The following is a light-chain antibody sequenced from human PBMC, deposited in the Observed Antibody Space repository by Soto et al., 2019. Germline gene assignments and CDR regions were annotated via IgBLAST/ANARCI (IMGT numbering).Light chain of an antibody. CDR1: SNDVGSYNL. V-gene: IGLV2-23*01. J-gene: IGLJ2*01. CDR3: CSYVGSNTLV. CDR2: EDN. Sequence: QSVLTQPASVSGSPGQSITISCTGTSNDVGSYNLVSWYQQHPGKAPKFMIYEDNKRPSGVSNRFSGSKSGNTASLTISGLQAEDEADYYCCSYVGSNTLVFGGGTKLTVL.